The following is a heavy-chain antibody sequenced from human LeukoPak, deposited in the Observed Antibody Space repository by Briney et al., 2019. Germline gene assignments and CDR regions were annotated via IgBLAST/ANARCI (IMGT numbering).Heavy chain of an antibody. CDR2: IYHSGST. D-gene: IGHD2-15*01. J-gene: IGHJ4*02. V-gene: IGHV4-38-2*02. CDR3: ARRGYCSGGSCSPFDY. Sequence: SETLSLTCTVSGYSISSGYYWGWIRQPPGKGLEWIGSIYHSGSTNYNPSLKSRVTISVDTSKNQFSLKLSSVTAADTAVYYCARRGYCSGGSCSPFDYWGQGTLVTVSS. CDR1: GYSISSGYY.